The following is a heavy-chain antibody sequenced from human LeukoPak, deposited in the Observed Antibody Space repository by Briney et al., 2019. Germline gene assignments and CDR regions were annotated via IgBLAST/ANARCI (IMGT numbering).Heavy chain of an antibody. CDR1: GGSISSSSYY. D-gene: IGHD2-8*01. Sequence: SETLSLTCTVSGGSISSSSYYWGWIRQPPGKGLEWIGEINHSGSTNYNPSLKSRVTISVDTSKNQFSLKLTSVTAADTAVYYCARGVVLMVYAVFDSWSQGTLVTVSS. CDR2: INHSGST. CDR3: ARGVVLMVYAVFDS. J-gene: IGHJ4*02. V-gene: IGHV4-39*07.